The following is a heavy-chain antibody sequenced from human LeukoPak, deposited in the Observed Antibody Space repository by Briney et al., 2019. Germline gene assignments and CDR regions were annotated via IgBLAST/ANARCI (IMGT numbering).Heavy chain of an antibody. CDR1: GYTFTSYY. Sequence: ASVKVSCKASGYTFTSYYMHWVRQAPGQGLEWMGWINPNSGGTNYAQKFQGRVTMTRDTSISTAYMELSRLRSDDTAVYYCALIAARPEYYYYMDVWGKGTTVTVSS. D-gene: IGHD6-6*01. J-gene: IGHJ6*03. CDR2: INPNSGGT. CDR3: ALIAARPEYYYYMDV. V-gene: IGHV1-2*02.